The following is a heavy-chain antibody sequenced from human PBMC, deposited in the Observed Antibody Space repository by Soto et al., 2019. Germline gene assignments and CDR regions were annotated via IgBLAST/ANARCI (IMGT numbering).Heavy chain of an antibody. CDR3: ARAGDYDSWSGYTSQYYYYGMDV. CDR2: TYYRSKWYN. CDR1: GDRVSSNSAA. V-gene: IGHV6-1*01. D-gene: IGHD3-3*01. J-gene: IGHJ6*02. Sequence: PSQTLLLTCAISGDRVSSNSAAWNWIRQSPSRGLEWLGRTYYRSKWYNDYAVSVKSRITINADTSKNQFSLQLNSVTPEDTAVYYCARAGDYDSWSGYTSQYYYYGMDVWGQGTTVTVSS.